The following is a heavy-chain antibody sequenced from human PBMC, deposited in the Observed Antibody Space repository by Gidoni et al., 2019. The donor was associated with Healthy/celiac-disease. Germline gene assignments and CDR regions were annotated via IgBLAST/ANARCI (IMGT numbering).Heavy chain of an antibody. CDR1: GSTFSSYA. D-gene: IGHD3-3*01. CDR2: ISGSGGST. J-gene: IGHJ4*02. V-gene: IGHV3-23*01. Sequence: EVQLLESGGGLVQPGGSLRLSCAASGSTFSSYAMSWVRQAPGKGRELVSAISGSGGSTYYADSVKGRFTISRDNSKNTLYLQMNSLRAEDTAVYYCAKDVRGITIFGVVITTYFDYWGQGTLVTVSS. CDR3: AKDVRGITIFGVVITTYFDY.